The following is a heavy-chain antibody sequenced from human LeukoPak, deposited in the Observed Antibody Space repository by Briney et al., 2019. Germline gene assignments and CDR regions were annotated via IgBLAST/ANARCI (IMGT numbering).Heavy chain of an antibody. CDR1: GYTFTSYG. CDR2: ISAYNGNT. Sequence: GASVKVSCKASGYTFTSYGISWVRQAPGQGLEWMGWISAYNGNTNYAQKLQGRVTMTTDTSTSTAYMELRSLRSDDTAVYYCARDPHGAPPYYFDYWGQGTLVTVSS. CDR3: ARDPHGAPPYYFDY. D-gene: IGHD1-26*01. J-gene: IGHJ4*02. V-gene: IGHV1-18*01.